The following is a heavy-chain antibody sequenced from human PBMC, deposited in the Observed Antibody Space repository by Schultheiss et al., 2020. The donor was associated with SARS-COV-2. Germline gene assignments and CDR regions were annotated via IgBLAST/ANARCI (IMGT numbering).Heavy chain of an antibody. D-gene: IGHD2-2*01. V-gene: IGHV2-5*02. J-gene: IGHJ4*02. CDR2: IYWDADE. CDR1: GFSLSTSGVG. CDR3: ARVPPDCSSISCYFDH. Sequence: SGPTLVKPTQTLTLTCTFSGFSLSTSGVGVGWIRQPPGKALEWLALIYWDADERYTPSLKSRLTITKDTSKKQVVLTMTNMDPVDTATYYCARVPPDCSSISCYFDHWGQGTLVTVSS.